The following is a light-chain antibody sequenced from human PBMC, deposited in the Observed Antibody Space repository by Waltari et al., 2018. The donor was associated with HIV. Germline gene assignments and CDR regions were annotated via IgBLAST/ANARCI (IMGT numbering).Light chain of an antibody. CDR1: QLGDKY. CDR3: QAWDSSTAV. CDR2: QDS. J-gene: IGLJ2*01. Sequence: SYELTQPPSVSVSPGQTASLTCSGAQLGDKYACWYQQTPGQSPVLVIYQDSRRPSGIPERFSGSNSGNTATLTISGTQAMDEADYYCQAWDSSTAVFGGGTKLTVL. V-gene: IGLV3-1*01.